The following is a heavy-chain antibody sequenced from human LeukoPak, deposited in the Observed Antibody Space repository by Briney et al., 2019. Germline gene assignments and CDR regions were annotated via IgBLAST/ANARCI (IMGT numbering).Heavy chain of an antibody. Sequence: PGGSLRLSCAASGFTFSSYSMNWVRQAPGKGLEWVSSISSSSSYIYYADSVKGRFTISRDNAKNSLYLQMNSLRAEDTAVYYCARGLTGSHQLQIRWGYSGYDWSYCAFDIWGQWTMVTVSS. CDR3: ARGLTGSHQLQIRWGYSGYDWSYCAFDI. D-gene: IGHD5-12*01. J-gene: IGHJ3*02. V-gene: IGHV3-21*01. CDR2: ISSSSSYI. CDR1: GFTFSSYS.